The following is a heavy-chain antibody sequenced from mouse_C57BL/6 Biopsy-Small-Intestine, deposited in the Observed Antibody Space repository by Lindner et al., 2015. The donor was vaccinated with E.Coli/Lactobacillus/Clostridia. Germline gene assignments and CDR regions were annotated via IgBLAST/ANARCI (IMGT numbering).Heavy chain of an antibody. D-gene: IGHD2-12*01. CDR2: IIPILGVP. Sequence: SVKVSCKASGGALNSYAISWVRQVPGQGLEWMGRIIPILGVPTYAQRFQGRVTITADKSPTIVYMELSRLTSDDTGTYYCASIDAYDTVGNDAFDVWGQGTMVTVSS. V-gene: IGHV1-53*01. CDR3: ASIDAYDTVGNDAFDV. CDR1: GGALNSYA. J-gene: IGHJ1*01.